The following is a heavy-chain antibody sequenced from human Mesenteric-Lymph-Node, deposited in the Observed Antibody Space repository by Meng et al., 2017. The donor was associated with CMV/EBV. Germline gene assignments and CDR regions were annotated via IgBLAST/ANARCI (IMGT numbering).Heavy chain of an antibody. CDR1: RDSIFSNSAA. Sequence: QKQQRPVGLALSPSFTTLSVNSTISRDSIFSNSAAVNRIRQSPSRGLEWLGRTYYRSESYNDYAVSVKSRISVNLDTSKNQLSLHLNFVTPEDTAVYYCAYFGDLPPLWWGQGTLVTVSS. J-gene: IGHJ4*02. V-gene: IGHV6-1*01. CDR3: AYFGDLPPLW. CDR2: TYYRSESYN. D-gene: IGHD3-16*01.